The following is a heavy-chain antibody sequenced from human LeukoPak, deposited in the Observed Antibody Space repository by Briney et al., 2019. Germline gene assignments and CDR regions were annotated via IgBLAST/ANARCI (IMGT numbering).Heavy chain of an antibody. CDR1: GGSISSYY. D-gene: IGHD5-24*01. Sequence: SETLSLTCTVSGGSISSYYWSWIRQPPGKGLEWIGYIYTSGSTNYNPSLKSRVTISVDTSKNQFSLKLSSVTAADTAVYYCARVEEMATIDYWGQGSLVTVSS. CDR3: ARVEEMATIDY. V-gene: IGHV4-4*09. J-gene: IGHJ4*02. CDR2: IYTSGST.